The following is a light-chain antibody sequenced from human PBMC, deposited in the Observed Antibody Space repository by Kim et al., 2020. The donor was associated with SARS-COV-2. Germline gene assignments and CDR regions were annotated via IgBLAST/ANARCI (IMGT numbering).Light chain of an antibody. V-gene: IGKV3-11*01. J-gene: IGKJ5*01. CDR3: QEGIT. CDR2: DAS. CDR1: QSVSSY. Sequence: ATLSLSPGERATLACRASQSVSSYLAWYQQKPGQAPRLLIYDASNRATGIPARFSGSGSGTYFTLTISSLEPEDFAVYYCQEGITFGQGTRLEIK.